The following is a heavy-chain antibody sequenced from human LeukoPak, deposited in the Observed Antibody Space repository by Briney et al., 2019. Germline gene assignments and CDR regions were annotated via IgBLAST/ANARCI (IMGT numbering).Heavy chain of an antibody. CDR1: GGSISSYY. CDR2: IYTSGST. D-gene: IGHD6-13*01. J-gene: IGHJ5*02. CDR3: AREVKQQLANWFDP. V-gene: IGHV4-4*09. Sequence: SETLSLTCTVSGGSISSYYWSWIRQPPGKGLEWIGYIYTSGSTNYNPSLKSRVTISVDTSKNQSSLKLSSVTAADTAVYYCAREVKQQLANWFDPWGQGTLVTVSS.